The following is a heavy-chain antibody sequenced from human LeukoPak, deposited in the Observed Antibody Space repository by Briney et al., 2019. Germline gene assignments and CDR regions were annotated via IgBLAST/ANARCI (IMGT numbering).Heavy chain of an antibody. CDR1: GGSFSGYY. D-gene: IGHD3-22*01. CDR3: ARILYYDWYYFDY. V-gene: IGHV4-59*08. J-gene: IGHJ4*02. Sequence: SETLSLTCAVYGGSFSGYYWSWIRQPPGKGLEWIGYIDYSGSTNYNPSLKSRVTISVDTSKNQFSLKLSSVTAADTAVYYCARILYYDWYYFDYWGQGTLVTVSS. CDR2: IDYSGST.